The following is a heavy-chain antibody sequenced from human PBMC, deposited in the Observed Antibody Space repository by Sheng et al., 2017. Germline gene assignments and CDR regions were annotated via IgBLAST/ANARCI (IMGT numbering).Heavy chain of an antibody. CDR1: GFTFSSYA. J-gene: IGHJ4*02. D-gene: IGHD3-16*01. CDR3: AKEGDVTWGLDC. Sequence: EVQLLESGGGLVQPGGSLRLSCAASGFTFSSYAMSWVRQAPGKGLEWVSSINAGGGSTYYPDSLKGRFTISRDNSEKTLYLQMNSLRAEDTAVYYCAKEGDVTWGLDCWGQGTLVTVSS. CDR2: INAGGGST. V-gene: IGHV3-23*01.